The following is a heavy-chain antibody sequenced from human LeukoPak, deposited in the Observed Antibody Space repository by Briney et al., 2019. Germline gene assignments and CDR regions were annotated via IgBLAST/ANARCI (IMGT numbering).Heavy chain of an antibody. D-gene: IGHD3-9*01. CDR3: ASTSTYYDIFTGYYRRSPNYYYYMDV. J-gene: IGHJ6*03. CDR1: GYTFTSYV. Sequence: ASVKVSCKASGYTFTSYVISWVRQAPGQGLEWMGWISAYNGNTNYAQKHQGRVTITTDTSQRTDYMELRSLRSHDTPVYYCASTSTYYDIFTGYYRRSPNYYYYMDVWGKGTTVTVSS. V-gene: IGHV1-18*01. CDR2: ISAYNGNT.